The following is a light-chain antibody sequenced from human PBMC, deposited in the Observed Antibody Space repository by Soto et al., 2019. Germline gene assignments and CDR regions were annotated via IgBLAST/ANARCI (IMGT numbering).Light chain of an antibody. V-gene: IGLV2-14*03. J-gene: IGLJ1*01. CDR3: SSYTTGSTLPFV. CDR2: EVT. CDR1: SSDVGGYDY. Sequence: QSALTQPASVSGSPGQSVTVSCTGTSSDVGGYDYVSWYQQHPGEAPKLMIYEVTSRPSGVSNRFSGSKSGNTAPLTISGLQAEDEADYFCSSYTTGSTLPFVFGGGTKVTVL.